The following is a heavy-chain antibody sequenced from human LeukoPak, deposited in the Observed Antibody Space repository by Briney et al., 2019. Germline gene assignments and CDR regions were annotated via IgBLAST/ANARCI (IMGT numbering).Heavy chain of an antibody. Sequence: GGSLRLSCAASGITFSSYAIHWVRQAPGKGLEWVAVISYDSNNYYYADSVKGRFTISRDNSKNTLYLQMNSLRAEDTAVYYCAKDLGLWFGELAYYYYYYMDVWGKGTTVTVSS. CDR3: AKDLGLWFGELAYYYYYYMDV. CDR1: GITFSSYA. D-gene: IGHD3-10*01. V-gene: IGHV3-30-3*01. J-gene: IGHJ6*03. CDR2: ISYDSNNY.